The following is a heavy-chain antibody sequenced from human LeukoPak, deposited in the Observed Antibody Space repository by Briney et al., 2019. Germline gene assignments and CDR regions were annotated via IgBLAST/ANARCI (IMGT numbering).Heavy chain of an antibody. J-gene: IGHJ4*02. CDR3: ARADSSSWYYFDY. Sequence: ASVKVSCKASGYTFTGYYMHWARQAPGQGLEWMGWINPNSGGTNYAQKFQGRVTMTRDTSISTAYMELSRLRSDDTAVYYCARADSSSWYYFDYWGQGTLVTVSS. V-gene: IGHV1-2*02. D-gene: IGHD6-6*01. CDR1: GYTFTGYY. CDR2: INPNSGGT.